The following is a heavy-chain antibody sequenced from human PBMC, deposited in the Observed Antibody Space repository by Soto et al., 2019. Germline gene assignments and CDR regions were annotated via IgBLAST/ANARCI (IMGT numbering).Heavy chain of an antibody. CDR1: GGTFSSYA. Sequence: QVQLVQSGAEVRQPASSVKVSCKTSGGTFSSYAISWVRQAPGQGLEWMGGIVPIVGTTTYAQKFQGRVTXXAXXATSTAYMQLSRLRSDDTAVYYCVRVVATPGYTDHWGQGTLVTVSS. CDR3: VRVVATPGYTDH. CDR2: IVPIVGTT. J-gene: IGHJ4*02. V-gene: IGHV1-69*12. D-gene: IGHD5-12*01.